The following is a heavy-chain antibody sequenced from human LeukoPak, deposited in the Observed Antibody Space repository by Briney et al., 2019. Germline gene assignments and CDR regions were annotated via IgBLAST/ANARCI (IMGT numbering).Heavy chain of an antibody. V-gene: IGHV3-48*01. CDR3: ETMESSSLNY. CDR2: ISGSSGTI. Sequence: GGSLRLSCAASGFTFNTYSMNWVRQAPGKGLEWVSYISGSSGTIYYADSVRGRFTISRDNAKNSLYLQMDSLRAEDTAVYFCETMESSSLNYWGQRTLVTVSS. D-gene: IGHD6-6*01. J-gene: IGHJ4*02. CDR1: GFTFNTYS.